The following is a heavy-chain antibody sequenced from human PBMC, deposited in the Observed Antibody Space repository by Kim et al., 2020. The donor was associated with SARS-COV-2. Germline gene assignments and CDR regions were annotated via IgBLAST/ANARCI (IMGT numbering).Heavy chain of an antibody. D-gene: IGHD2-2*02. CDR3: ATHCSSTSCYTIYYYGMDV. Sequence: GRFTISRDNAKNSLYLQMNSLRDEDTAVYYCATHCSSTSCYTIYYYGMDVWGQGTTVTVSS. V-gene: IGHV3-48*02. J-gene: IGHJ6*02.